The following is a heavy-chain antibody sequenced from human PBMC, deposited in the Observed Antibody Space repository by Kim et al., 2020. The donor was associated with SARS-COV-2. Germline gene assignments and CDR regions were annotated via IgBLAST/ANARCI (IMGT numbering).Heavy chain of an antibody. J-gene: IGHJ4*02. D-gene: IGHD3-22*01. V-gene: IGHV3-23*01. Sequence: GRFTIPREKSKNTLYLQMNSLRAEDTAVYYCAKRGRGADYYDSSGYYYDYWGQGTLVTVSS. CDR3: AKRGRGADYYDSSGYYYDY.